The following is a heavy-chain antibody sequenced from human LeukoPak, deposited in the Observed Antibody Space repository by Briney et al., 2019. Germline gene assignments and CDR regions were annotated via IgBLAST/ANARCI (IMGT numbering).Heavy chain of an antibody. V-gene: IGHV1-69*06. CDR2: IIPIFGTA. CDR1: GGTFNSYA. CDR3: AREAYTTTILDY. J-gene: IGHJ4*02. Sequence: SVNVSYRASGGTFNSYAISWVRQAPGQGLEGMGGIIPIFGTANYAQKFQDRVTITADKSTRTAYMELSSLRSEDTAVYYCAREAYTTTILDYWGQGTLVTVSS. D-gene: IGHD3-16*01.